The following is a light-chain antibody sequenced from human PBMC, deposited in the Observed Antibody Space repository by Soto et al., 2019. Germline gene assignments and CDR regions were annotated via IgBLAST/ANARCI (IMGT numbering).Light chain of an antibody. J-gene: IGLJ1*01. Sequence: HSALTQPASVSGSPGQSITISCTGTRSDLGAYDFVSWYQQHTDKAPKLMIYEVSNRPSGVSKRVSGSKSVNTATLTISGLQAEDEADYYCSSYTSDSTRVLGTVTTVTVL. V-gene: IGLV2-14*03. CDR1: RSDLGAYDF. CDR2: EVS. CDR3: SSYTSDSTRV.